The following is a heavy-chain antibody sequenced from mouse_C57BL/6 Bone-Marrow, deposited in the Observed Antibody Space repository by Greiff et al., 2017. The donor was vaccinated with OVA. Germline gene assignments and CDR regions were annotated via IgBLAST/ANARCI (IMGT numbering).Heavy chain of an antibody. CDR1: GYTFTSYD. CDR3: ARLAYYGNSTGFAY. CDR2: IYPRDGST. Sequence: VQLQQSGPELVKPGDSVKLSCKASGYTFTSYDINWVKQRPGQGLEWIGWIYPRDGSTKYNEKLKGKATFTVDTTCSTAYMELHSLTSEDSAVYFGARLAYYGNSTGFAYWGQGTLVTVSA. V-gene: IGHV1-85*01. D-gene: IGHD2-10*01. J-gene: IGHJ3*01.